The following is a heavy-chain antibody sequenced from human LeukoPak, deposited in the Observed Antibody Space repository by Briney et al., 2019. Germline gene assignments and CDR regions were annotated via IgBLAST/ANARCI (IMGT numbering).Heavy chain of an antibody. CDR3: ARSQRIAVADYYYYGMDV. D-gene: IGHD6-19*01. CDR2: IYHSGST. Sequence: SGTLSLTCAVSGGSISSSNWWSWVRQPPGKGLEWIGEIYHSGSTNYKPSLKSRVTISVDKSKNQFSLKLSSVTAADTAVYYCARSQRIAVADYYYYGMDVWGQGATVTVSS. CDR1: GGSISSSNW. J-gene: IGHJ6*02. V-gene: IGHV4-4*02.